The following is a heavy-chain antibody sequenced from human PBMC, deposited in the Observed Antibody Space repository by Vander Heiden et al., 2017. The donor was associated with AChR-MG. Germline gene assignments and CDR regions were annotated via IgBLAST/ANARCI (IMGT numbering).Heavy chain of an antibody. CDR1: GFTFSGSP. CDR2: IRSKANSYAT. J-gene: IGHJ4*02. CDR3: TGRLQAVAARDY. Sequence: EAQLVESGRGLVQPGGSLQLSRAASGFTFSGSPMHWGRQASGKGLELVGRIRSKANSYATAYAASGKGRFTISRDDSKNTAYLQRNSLKTEDTAVYYCTGRLQAVAARDYWGQGTLVTVSS. V-gene: IGHV3-73*02. D-gene: IGHD6-19*01.